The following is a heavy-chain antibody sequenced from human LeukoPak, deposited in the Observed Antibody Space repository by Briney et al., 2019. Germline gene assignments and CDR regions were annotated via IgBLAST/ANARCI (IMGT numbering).Heavy chain of an antibody. J-gene: IGHJ1*01. CDR3: ARDRRGSYYYDSSGYYYFGPDLDEYFQH. CDR1: GFTFSSYW. Sequence: GGSLRLSCAASGFTFSSYWMSWVRQAPGKGLEWVSRLNTDGSRTSYADSVKGRFTISRDNSKNTLYLQMNSLRAEDTAVYYCARDRRGSYYYDSSGYYYFGPDLDEYFQHWGQGTLVTVSS. D-gene: IGHD3-22*01. V-gene: IGHV3-74*01. CDR2: LNTDGSRT.